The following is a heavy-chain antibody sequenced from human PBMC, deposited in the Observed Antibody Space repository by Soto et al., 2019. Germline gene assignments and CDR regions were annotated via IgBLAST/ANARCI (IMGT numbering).Heavy chain of an antibody. D-gene: IGHD1-20*01. J-gene: IGHJ5*02. CDR1: GASISVHSYY. CDR3: TWRYNWNDKYYDP. V-gene: IGHV4-39*01. Sequence: PSETLSLTCTVSGASISVHSYYWTWIRQPPGKGLEWIGSSYYSGTTYFNPSLKSRATISVDTSKNQFSLRLTSVSAADTAIYYFTWRYNWNDKYYDPWGAAALVTISS. CDR2: SYYSGTT.